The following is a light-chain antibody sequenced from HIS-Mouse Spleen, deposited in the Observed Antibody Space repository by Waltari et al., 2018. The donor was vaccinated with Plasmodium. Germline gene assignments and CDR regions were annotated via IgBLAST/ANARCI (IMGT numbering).Light chain of an antibody. CDR2: YAS. V-gene: IGKV6-21*01. Sequence: IVLTMSPAFLSVTPTEKVPITCRASQSMGNNLHWYQQTPDQSPKLLIKYASQSFSGVPSRFSGSGSGTDFTLTINSLEAEDAATYYCHQSSSLPTFGQGTKVEIK. J-gene: IGKJ1*01. CDR1: QSMGNN. CDR3: HQSSSLPT.